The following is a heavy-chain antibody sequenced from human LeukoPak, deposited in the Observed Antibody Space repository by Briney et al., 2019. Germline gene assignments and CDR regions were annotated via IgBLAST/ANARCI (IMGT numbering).Heavy chain of an antibody. CDR1: GYTFTSYG. J-gene: IGHJ5*02. Sequence: ASVKVSCKASGYTFTSYGISWVRQAPGQGLEWMGWISAYNGNTNYAQKLQGRVTMTTDTFTSTAYMELRSLRSDDTAVYYCARAMSYYPNRLVNWYEPWGQGPLVNVS. CDR3: ARAMSYYPNRLVNWYEP. D-gene: IGHD3-9*01. V-gene: IGHV1-18*01. CDR2: ISAYNGNT.